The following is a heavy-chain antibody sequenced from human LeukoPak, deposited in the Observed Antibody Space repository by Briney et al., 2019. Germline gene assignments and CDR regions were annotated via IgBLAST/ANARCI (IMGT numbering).Heavy chain of an antibody. Sequence: GGSLRLSCAASGFTFSGYGMHWVRQAPGKGLEWVAVISYDGSNKYYADSVKGRFTISRDNSKNTLYLQMNSLRAEDTAVYYCXXXXXXSYGSLYYYYYGMDVWGQGTTVTVSS. CDR3: XXXXXXSYGSLYYYYYGMDV. V-gene: IGHV3-30*03. J-gene: IGHJ6*02. D-gene: IGHD5-18*01. CDR1: GFTFSGYG. CDR2: ISYDGSNK.